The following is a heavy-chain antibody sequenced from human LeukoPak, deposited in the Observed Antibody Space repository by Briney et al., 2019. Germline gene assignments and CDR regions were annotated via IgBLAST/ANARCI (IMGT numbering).Heavy chain of an antibody. J-gene: IGHJ5*02. CDR1: GGSFSSYY. D-gene: IGHD2-15*01. Sequence: SETLSLTCAVYGGSFSSYYWSWIRQPPGKGLEWIGYIYYSGSTNYNPSLKSRVTISVDTSKNQFSLKLSSVTAADTAVYYCARGGIRDCSGGSCYSNWFDPWGQGTLVTVSS. CDR3: ARGGIRDCSGGSCYSNWFDP. CDR2: IYYSGST. V-gene: IGHV4-59*01.